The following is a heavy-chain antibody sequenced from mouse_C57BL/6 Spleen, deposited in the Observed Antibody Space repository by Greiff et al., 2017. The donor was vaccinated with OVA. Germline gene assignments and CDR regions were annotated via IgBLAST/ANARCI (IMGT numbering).Heavy chain of an antibody. CDR2: ISYDGSN. D-gene: IGHD2-4*01. Sequence: EVKLLESGPGLVKPSQSLSLTCSVTGYSITSGYYWNWIRQFPGNKLEWMGYISYDGSNNYNPSLKNRISITRDTSKNQFFLKLNSVTTEDTATYYCARDGDYDYDYAMDYWGQGTSVTVSS. CDR3: ARDGDYDYDYAMDY. V-gene: IGHV3-6*01. CDR1: GYSITSGYY. J-gene: IGHJ4*01.